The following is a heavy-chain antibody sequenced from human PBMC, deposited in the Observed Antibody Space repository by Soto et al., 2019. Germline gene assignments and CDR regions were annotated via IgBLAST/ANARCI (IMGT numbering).Heavy chain of an antibody. CDR1: GDSVSSNSAA. D-gene: IGHD3-10*01. J-gene: IGHJ6*02. CDR3: ARGTTGYYGSGSYYKERTLRGGMDV. Sequence: SQTLSLTCAISGDSVSSNSAAWNWIRQSPSRGLEWLGRTYYRSKWYNDYAVSVKSRITINPDTSKNQFSLQLNSVTPEDTAVYYCARGTTGYYGSGSYYKERTLRGGMDVWGQGTMVTVSS. CDR2: TYYRSKWYN. V-gene: IGHV6-1*01.